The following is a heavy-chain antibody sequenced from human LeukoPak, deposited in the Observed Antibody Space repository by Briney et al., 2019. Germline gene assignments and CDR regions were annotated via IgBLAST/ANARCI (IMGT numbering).Heavy chain of an antibody. D-gene: IGHD3-10*01. J-gene: IGHJ4*02. CDR3: VRDDGVAPYDY. CDR1: GFTVSSNY. Sequence: GGSLRLSCAASGFTVSSNYMSWVRQAPGKGLEWVSVIFVGGTTSYADSVKGRFTVSRDNSKNTVYLQMNSLRVEDTAVYYCVRDDGVAPYDYWGQGTLVTVSS. CDR2: IFVGGTT. V-gene: IGHV3-66*01.